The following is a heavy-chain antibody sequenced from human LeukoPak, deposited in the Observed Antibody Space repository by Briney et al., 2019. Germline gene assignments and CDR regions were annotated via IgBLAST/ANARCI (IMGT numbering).Heavy chain of an antibody. D-gene: IGHD3-3*01. Sequence: PSETLSLTCAVYGGSFSGYYWSWIRQPPGKGLEWIGEINHSGSTNYNPSLKSRVTISVDTSKNQFSLKLSSVTAADTAVYYCARPIPGHFMGSGYYDYWGQGTLVTVSS. V-gene: IGHV4-34*01. J-gene: IGHJ4*02. CDR2: INHSGST. CDR1: GGSFSGYY. CDR3: ARPIPGHFMGSGYYDY.